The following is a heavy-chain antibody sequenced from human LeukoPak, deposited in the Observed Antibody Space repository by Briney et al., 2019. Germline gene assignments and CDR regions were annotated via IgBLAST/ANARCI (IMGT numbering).Heavy chain of an antibody. J-gene: IGHJ5*02. Sequence: SETLSLTCTVSGGSIRSYYWSWIRQPPGKGLEWIGYIYYSGSTNYNPSLKSRVTISVDTSKNQFSLKLSSVTAADKAVYYCASLDYGDYGWFDPWGQGTLVTVSS. V-gene: IGHV4-59*08. D-gene: IGHD4-17*01. CDR1: GGSIRSYY. CDR2: IYYSGST. CDR3: ASLDYGDYGWFDP.